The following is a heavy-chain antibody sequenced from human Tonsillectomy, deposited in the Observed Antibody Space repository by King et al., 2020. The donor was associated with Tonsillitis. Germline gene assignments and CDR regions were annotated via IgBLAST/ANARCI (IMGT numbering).Heavy chain of an antibody. CDR1: GFTFSSYS. J-gene: IGHJ4*02. CDR2: ISSSSSYI. Sequence: VQRVESGGGLVKPGGSLRLSCAASGFTFSSYSMNWVRQAPGKGLEWVSSISSSSSYIYYADSLKGRFTISRDNAKNSLYLQMNSLTAEDTAVYYCARALGSSGLDYWGQGTLVTVSS. D-gene: IGHD6-19*01. V-gene: IGHV3-21*01. CDR3: ARALGSSGLDY.